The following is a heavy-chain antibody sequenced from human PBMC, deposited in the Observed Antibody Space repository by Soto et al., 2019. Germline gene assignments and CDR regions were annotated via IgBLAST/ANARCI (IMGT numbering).Heavy chain of an antibody. CDR1: GGTFSSYT. CDR2: IIAILGIA. D-gene: IGHD2-15*01. Sequence: QVQLVQSGAEVKKPGSSVKVYCKASGGTFSSYTISWVRQATGQGLEWMGRIIAILGIANYAQKFQGRVTITPNKSTSTAYMELSSLRSEDTAVYYCANLAHEDFRGGSCYFPYGMAFGGQGTKVTVSS. CDR3: ANLAHEDFRGGSCYFPYGMAF. V-gene: IGHV1-69*02. J-gene: IGHJ6*02.